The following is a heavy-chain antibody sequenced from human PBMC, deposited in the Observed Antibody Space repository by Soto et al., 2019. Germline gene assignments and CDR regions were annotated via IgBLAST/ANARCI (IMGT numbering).Heavy chain of an antibody. D-gene: IGHD2-2*01. CDR2: IYYSGST. CDR3: ARLAEITSCYARCYYYYYMDV. V-gene: IGHV4-39*01. CDR1: GGSISSSSYY. J-gene: IGHJ6*03. Sequence: SETLSLTCTVSGGSISSSSYYWGWIRQPPGKGLEWIGSIYYSGSTYYNPSLKSRVTISVDTSKNQFSLKLSSVTAADTAVYYCARLAEITSCYARCYYYYYMDVWGKGTTVTXSS.